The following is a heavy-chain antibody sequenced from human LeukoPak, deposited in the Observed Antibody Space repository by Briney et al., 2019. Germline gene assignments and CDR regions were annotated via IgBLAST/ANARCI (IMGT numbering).Heavy chain of an antibody. Sequence: PSETLSLTCTVSGGSISGPYWSWLRQPPGKGLEWIAYMYNSGSTNYNPSLKSRVTISIDTSKNQFSLKLSSLTAADTAIYYCARGIESYGDYGYWGQGILVTVSS. CDR1: GGSISGPY. CDR3: ARGIESYGDYGY. CDR2: MYNSGST. D-gene: IGHD4-17*01. J-gene: IGHJ4*02. V-gene: IGHV4-59*11.